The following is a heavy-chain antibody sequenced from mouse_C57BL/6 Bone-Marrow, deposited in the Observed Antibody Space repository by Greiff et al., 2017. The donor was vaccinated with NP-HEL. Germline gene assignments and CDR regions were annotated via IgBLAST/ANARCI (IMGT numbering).Heavy chain of an antibody. D-gene: IGHD2-4*01. J-gene: IGHJ3*01. CDR3: ARNYYDYDEGLAY. CDR1: GFSLTSYA. V-gene: IGHV2-9-1*01. Sequence: QVHVKQSGPGLVAPSQSLSISCTASGFSLTSYAISWVRQPPGKGLEWLGVIWPGGGTNYNSAPNSRLSISKDNSKSQVFLKMNSLQTDDTARYYCARNYYDYDEGLAYWGQGTLVTVSA. CDR2: IWPGGGT.